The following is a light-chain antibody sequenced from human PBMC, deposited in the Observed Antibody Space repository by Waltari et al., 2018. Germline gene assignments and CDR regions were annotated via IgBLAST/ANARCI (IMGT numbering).Light chain of an antibody. CDR3: QSYDNNIWL. J-gene: IGLJ3*02. V-gene: IGLV6-57*03. CDR1: SGSVTANS. Sequence: NFMLTQSHSLSESPGKTVTISCTRSSGSVTANSMQWYQQRPGSAPTPVIYENHQRPSGVPDRFSGSIDRSSNSASLTISGLKTEDEADYYCQSYDNNIWLFGGGTKLTVL. CDR2: ENH.